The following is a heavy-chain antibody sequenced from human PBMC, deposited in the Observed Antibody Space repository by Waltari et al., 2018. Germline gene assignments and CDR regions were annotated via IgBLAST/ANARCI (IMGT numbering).Heavy chain of an antibody. Sequence: EVQLVESGGGLVQPGGSLRLSCAASGLTFSSYWMSWVRQAPGKGLEWVGNITQDGSEKYYVDSVKGRFTISRDNAKNSLYLQMNSLRAEDTAVYYCARGGAYGDYWVYWGQGTLVTVSS. V-gene: IGHV3-7*01. CDR3: ARGGAYGDYWVY. J-gene: IGHJ4*02. CDR2: ITQDGSEK. CDR1: GLTFSSYW. D-gene: IGHD4-17*01.